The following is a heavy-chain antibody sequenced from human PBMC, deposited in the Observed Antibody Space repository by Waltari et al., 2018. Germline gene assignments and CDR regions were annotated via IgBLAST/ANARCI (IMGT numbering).Heavy chain of an antibody. Sequence: QVQLVQSGAEVKKPGASVTVSCTASGYTFTSYGTNWVRQAPGQGLEWMGWISAYNGYTNYAQKVQGRVTMTTDTSTSTAYMELRSLRSDDTAVYYCARVGDDSWSGYFDYWGQGTLVTVSS. V-gene: IGHV1-18*04. D-gene: IGHD3-3*01. J-gene: IGHJ4*02. CDR1: GYTFTSYG. CDR2: ISAYNGYT. CDR3: ARVGDDSWSGYFDY.